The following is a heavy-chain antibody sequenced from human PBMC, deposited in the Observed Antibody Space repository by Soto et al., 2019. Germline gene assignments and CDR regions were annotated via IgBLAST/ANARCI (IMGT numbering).Heavy chain of an antibody. J-gene: IGHJ4*02. D-gene: IGHD3-22*01. Sequence: GGSLRLSCAASGFTFSSYDMHWVRQATGKGLEWVSAIGTAGDTYYPGSVKGRFTISRENAKNSLYLQMNSLRAGDTAVYYCARVAALYDSSGYYYDYWGQGTLVTVSS. CDR2: IGTAGDT. V-gene: IGHV3-13*01. CDR3: ARVAALYDSSGYYYDY. CDR1: GFTFSSYD.